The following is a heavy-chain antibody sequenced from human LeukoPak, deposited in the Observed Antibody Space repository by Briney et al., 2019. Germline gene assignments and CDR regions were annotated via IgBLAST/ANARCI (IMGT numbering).Heavy chain of an antibody. CDR1: GGSISSYY. CDR2: IYTSGST. D-gene: IGHD3-10*01. Sequence: SETLSLTCTVSGGSISSYYWSWIRQPAGKGLEWIGRIYTSGSTNYNPSLKSRVTMSVDPSKNQFSLKLSSVTAADTAVYYCARMVRGFGGSPSSRNAFDIWGQGTMVTVSS. J-gene: IGHJ3*02. V-gene: IGHV4-4*07. CDR3: ARMVRGFGGSPSSRNAFDI.